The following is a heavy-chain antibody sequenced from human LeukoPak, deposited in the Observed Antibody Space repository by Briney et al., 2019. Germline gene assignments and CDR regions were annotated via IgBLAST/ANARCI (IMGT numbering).Heavy chain of an antibody. CDR1: GFTFSSYA. CDR2: ISSDGSNK. CDR3: ARPYDTTGLFYAFDG. Sequence: PGGSLRLSCSASGFTFSSYAMHWVRQAPGKGLEWVAVISSDGSNKYYADSVKGRFTISRDNSKNTLYLQMNSLRAEDTAVFYCARPYDTTGLFYAFDGWGQGTVVTVSS. J-gene: IGHJ3*01. V-gene: IGHV3-30-3*01. D-gene: IGHD2-8*02.